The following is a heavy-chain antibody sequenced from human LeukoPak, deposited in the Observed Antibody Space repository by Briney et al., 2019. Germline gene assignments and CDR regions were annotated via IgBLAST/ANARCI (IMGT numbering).Heavy chain of an antibody. V-gene: IGHV4-39*07. J-gene: IGHJ5*02. D-gene: IGHD2-2*01. CDR1: GGSISSSSYY. CDR2: IYYSGST. Sequence: PSETLSLTCTVSGGSISSSSYYWGWIRQPPGKGLEWIGSIYYSGSTYYNPSLKSRVTISVDTSKNQFSLKLSSVTAADTAVYYWARGLRGASSAPAAISNWFDPWGQGNLVTVSS. CDR3: ARGLRGASSAPAAISNWFDP.